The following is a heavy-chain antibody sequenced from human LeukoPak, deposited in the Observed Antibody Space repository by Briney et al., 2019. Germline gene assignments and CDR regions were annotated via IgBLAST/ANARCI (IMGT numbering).Heavy chain of an antibody. Sequence: SDTLSLTCTVSVGSISSSSYYWGWIRQPPGKVRERIGSIYYSGSTYYNPSLKSRVTISVDTSKNQFSLKLSSVTAADTAVYYCAGTPPMIVDAFDIGGRGKMVTVSA. CDR2: IYYSGST. J-gene: IGHJ3*02. CDR3: AGTPPMIVDAFDI. D-gene: IGHD3-22*01. CDR1: VGSISSSSYY. V-gene: IGHV4-39*07.